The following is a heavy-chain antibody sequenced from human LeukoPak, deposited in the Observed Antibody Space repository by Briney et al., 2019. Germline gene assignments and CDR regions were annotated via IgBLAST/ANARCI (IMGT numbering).Heavy chain of an antibody. CDR3: APIFGDYSDFDS. CDR1: GGSFSNYF. Sequence: PSETLSLTCAVYGGSFSNYFLSWVRQPPGKGLEWIGEITHHGGTNYNPSLKSRVTISVDTSKNQFSLKLSSVAAADTAVYYCAPIFGDYSDFDSWGQGTLVTVSS. D-gene: IGHD4-17*01. CDR2: ITHHGGT. V-gene: IGHV4-34*01. J-gene: IGHJ4*02.